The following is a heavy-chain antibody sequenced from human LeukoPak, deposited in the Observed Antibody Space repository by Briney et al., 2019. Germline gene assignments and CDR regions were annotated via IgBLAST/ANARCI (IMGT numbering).Heavy chain of an antibody. CDR3: ARGHYGSGIHQGAFDI. J-gene: IGHJ3*02. CDR2: ISYDTNSE. D-gene: IGHD3-10*01. V-gene: IGHV3-30-3*01. CDR1: GFTFSSYS. Sequence: GGSLRLSCAASGFTFSSYSMHWVRQAPGKGLEWVADISYDTNSEYYADSVRGRFTISRDNSKNTLYLQMISLIPEDTAVYYCARGHYGSGIHQGAFDIWGQGTIVTVSS.